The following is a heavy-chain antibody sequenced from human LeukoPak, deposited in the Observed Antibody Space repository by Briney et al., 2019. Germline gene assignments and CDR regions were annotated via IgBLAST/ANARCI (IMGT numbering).Heavy chain of an antibody. Sequence: GGSLRLSCAASGFTFSSYAMNWVRQAPGKGLEWVSVISGSGDSTYYADSVKGRFTISRDNSKNTLYLQMNSLRAEDAAVYYCAKGGLRNWRYFDYWGQGTLVTVSS. CDR3: AKGGLRNWRYFDY. D-gene: IGHD1-20*01. J-gene: IGHJ4*02. V-gene: IGHV3-23*01. CDR1: GFTFSSYA. CDR2: ISGSGDST.